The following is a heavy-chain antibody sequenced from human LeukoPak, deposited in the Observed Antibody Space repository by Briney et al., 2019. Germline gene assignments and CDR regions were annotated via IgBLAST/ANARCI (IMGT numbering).Heavy chain of an antibody. CDR2: NSGSGGST. J-gene: IGHJ4*02. V-gene: IGHV3-23*01. CDR1: GFTFSSYA. Sequence: GGSLRLSCAASGFTFSSYAMTWVRQAPGKGLEWVSANSGSGGSTYYADSVKGRFTISRDNSKNTLYLQMNSLRAEDTAVYYCARLFGGVTTFDYWGLGTRVTVSS. CDR3: ARLFGGVTTFDY. D-gene: IGHD4-17*01.